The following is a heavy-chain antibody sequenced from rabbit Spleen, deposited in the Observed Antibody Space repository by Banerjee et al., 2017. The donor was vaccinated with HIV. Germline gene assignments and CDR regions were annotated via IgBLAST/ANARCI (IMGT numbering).Heavy chain of an antibody. CDR1: GFSFSNKAV. CDR3: ARGAYDSTTGYYDGYYFIL. D-gene: IGHD1-1*01. Sequence: QEQLEESGGGLVKPEGSLTLTCIASGFSFSNKAVMCWVRQAPGKGLEWIACINAVTGKAVYASWAKGRFTFSKTSSTTVTLQMTSLTAADTATYFCARGAYDSTTGYYDGYYFILWGPGTLVTVS. CDR2: INAVTGKA. V-gene: IGHV1S45*01. J-gene: IGHJ4*01.